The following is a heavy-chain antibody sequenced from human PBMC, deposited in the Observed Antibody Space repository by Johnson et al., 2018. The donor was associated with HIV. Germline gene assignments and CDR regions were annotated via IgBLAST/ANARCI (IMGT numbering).Heavy chain of an antibody. CDR2: INWHGGST. D-gene: IGHD2-15*01. Sequence: VKLVESGGGVVRPGGSLRLSCAASGFTFDDYGMSWVRQAPGKGREWVSGINWHGGSTGYADAVKGRFNISRDNAKNTLYLQMNSLRAEDTALYYCAKDVAGYLYAFDIWGQGTMVTVSS. CDR1: GFTFDDYG. J-gene: IGHJ3*02. CDR3: AKDVAGYLYAFDI. V-gene: IGHV3-20*04.